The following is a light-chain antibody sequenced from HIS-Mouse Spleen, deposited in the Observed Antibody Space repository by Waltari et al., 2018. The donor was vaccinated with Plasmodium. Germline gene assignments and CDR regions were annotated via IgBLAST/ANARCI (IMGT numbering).Light chain of an antibody. CDR3: QQYYSYPYT. CDR1: QGISSY. CDR2: AAS. V-gene: IGKV1-8*01. Sequence: AIRMTQSPSPFSASTGDRVTNTCRASQGISSYLAWYQQKPGEAPKLLSYAASTLQSGVPSRFSGSGSGTDFTLTISCLQSEDFATYYCQQYYSYPYTFGQGTKLEI. J-gene: IGKJ2*01.